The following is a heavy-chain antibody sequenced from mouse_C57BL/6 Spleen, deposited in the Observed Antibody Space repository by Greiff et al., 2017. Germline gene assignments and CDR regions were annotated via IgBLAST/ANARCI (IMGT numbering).Heavy chain of an antibody. Sequence: QVQLQQPGAELVRPGSSVKLSCKASGYTFTSYWMDWVKQRPGQGLEWIGNIYPSDSETHYNQKFKDKATLTVDKSSSTAYMQLSSLTSEDSAVYYCARDGNSPYYYAMDYWGQGTSVTVSS. D-gene: IGHD2-1*01. CDR1: GYTFTSYW. CDR2: IYPSDSET. J-gene: IGHJ4*01. V-gene: IGHV1-61*01. CDR3: ARDGNSPYYYAMDY.